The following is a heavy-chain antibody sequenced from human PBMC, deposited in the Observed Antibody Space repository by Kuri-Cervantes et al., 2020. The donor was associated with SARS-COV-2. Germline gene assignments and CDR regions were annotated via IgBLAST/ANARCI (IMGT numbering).Heavy chain of an antibody. CDR3: ARKRTTVTTFWFDP. V-gene: IGHV4-59*12. J-gene: IGHJ5*02. D-gene: IGHD4-17*01. CDR2: IYYSGST. CDR1: GGSISSYY. Sequence: SETLSLTCTASGGSISSYYWSRIRQPPGKGLEWIGYIYYSGSTNYNPSLKSRVTISVDTSKNQFSLKLSSVTAADTAVYYCARKRTTVTTFWFDPWGQGTLVTVSS.